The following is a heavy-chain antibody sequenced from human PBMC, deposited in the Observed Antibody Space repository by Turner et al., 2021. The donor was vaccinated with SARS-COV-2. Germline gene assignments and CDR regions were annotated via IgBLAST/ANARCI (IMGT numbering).Heavy chain of an antibody. CDR1: GGSVSTGGHY. Sequence: QVQLQESGPGLLKPSETLSLTCTVSGGSVSTGGHYWSWIRQRPGEGLEWIGFVHYSGRTDYTPSLKGRVTMSLNPSKDQFSLRLSSATAADTAVYYCASFKFGELWSYYFDRWGQGTQVTVSS. CDR3: ASFKFGELWSYYFDR. J-gene: IGHJ5*02. V-gene: IGHV4-31*03. CDR2: VHYSGRT. D-gene: IGHD3-10*01.